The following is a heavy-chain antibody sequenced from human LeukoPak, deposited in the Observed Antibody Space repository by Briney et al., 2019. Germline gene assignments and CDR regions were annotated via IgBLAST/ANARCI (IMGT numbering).Heavy chain of an antibody. D-gene: IGHD3-22*01. CDR2: ISDSGGRT. CDR3: ARRGVVIRVILVGFHKEAYYFDS. J-gene: IGHJ4*02. CDR1: GITLSNYG. Sequence: GGSLRLYCAVSGITLSNYGMRWVRQAPGKGLEGVAGISDSGGRTNYADSVKGRFTISRDNPKNTLYLQMNSLRAEDTAVYFCARRGVVIRVILVGFHKEAYYFDSWGQGALVTVSS. V-gene: IGHV3-23*01.